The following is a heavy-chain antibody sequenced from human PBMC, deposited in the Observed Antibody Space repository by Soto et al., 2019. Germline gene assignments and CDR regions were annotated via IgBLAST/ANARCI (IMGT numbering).Heavy chain of an antibody. CDR3: PRVASGSYDRFDP. CDR1: KFTFSRYW. CDR2: INADGSRT. J-gene: IGHJ5*02. D-gene: IGHD1-26*01. Sequence: EVQLVESGGGLVQPGGSLRLSCAASKFTFSRYWMHWVRQTPGKGLMWVSRINADGSRTTYADSVKGRFTISRDNAMNTVFLDMNSLRAEDTAVYYCPRVASGSYDRFDPWGQGTLVTVSS. V-gene: IGHV3-74*03.